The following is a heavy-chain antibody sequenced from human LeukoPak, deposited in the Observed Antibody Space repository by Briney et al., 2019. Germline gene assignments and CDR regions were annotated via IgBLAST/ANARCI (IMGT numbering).Heavy chain of an antibody. CDR2: IYHSGNT. J-gene: IGHJ6*03. D-gene: IGHD3-16*01. Sequence: PSETLSLTCSVSGYSVSSGYYWGWIRQPPGKGLEWIGSIYHSGNTLYNPSLKSRVTISVDTSKNQFSLKLSSVTAADTAVYYCARRGLHLRGLHYYYYMDVWGKGTTVTISS. V-gene: IGHV4-38-2*02. CDR1: GYSVSSGYY. CDR3: ARRGLHLRGLHYYYYMDV.